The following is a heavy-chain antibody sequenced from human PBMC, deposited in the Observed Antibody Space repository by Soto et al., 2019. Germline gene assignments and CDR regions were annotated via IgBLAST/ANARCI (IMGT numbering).Heavy chain of an antibody. CDR2: IYNSGMT. CDR1: GFSVGKHY. CDR3: AKEGTAGAFDL. Sequence: DVQLVESGGGLVQPGGSLTLSCAASGFSVGKHYMSWVRQAPGKGLEWVSVIYNSGMTHYSGSVKGRFTISRDNLKNTVSLQMTSLRGDDSAVYYCAKEGTAGAFDLWGQGTMVTVSS. D-gene: IGHD1-7*01. V-gene: IGHV3-66*01. J-gene: IGHJ3*01.